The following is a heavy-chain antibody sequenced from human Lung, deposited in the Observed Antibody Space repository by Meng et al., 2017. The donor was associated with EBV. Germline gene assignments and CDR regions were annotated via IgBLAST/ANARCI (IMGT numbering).Heavy chain of an antibody. CDR2: INHSGHT. D-gene: IGHD2-15*01. CDR1: GGSFRGYY. V-gene: IGHV4-34*02. Sequence: ARLQQGGAGLLKPSVTLSLRCAFSGGSFRGYYWSWIRQSPERGLEWIGEINHSGHTNYNPSLKSRVTISVDTSKNQFSLNLSSVTAADTAVYYCARGRQIGWQGGDFAYWSQGTLVTVSS. J-gene: IGHJ4*02. CDR3: ARGRQIGWQGGDFAY.